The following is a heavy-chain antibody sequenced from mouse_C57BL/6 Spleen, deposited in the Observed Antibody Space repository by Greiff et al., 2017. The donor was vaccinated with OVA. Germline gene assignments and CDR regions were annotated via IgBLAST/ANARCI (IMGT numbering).Heavy chain of an antibody. J-gene: IGHJ1*03. Sequence: VQLQQSGPVLVKPGASVKMSCKASGYTFTDYYMNWVKQSHGKSLEWIGVINPYNGGTSYNQKFKGKATLTVDKSSSTAYMELNSLTSEDSAVYYCAREEGPNWYFDVWGTGTTVTVSS. V-gene: IGHV1-19*01. CDR3: AREEGPNWYFDV. CDR1: GYTFTDYY. CDR2: INPYNGGT. D-gene: IGHD6-5*01.